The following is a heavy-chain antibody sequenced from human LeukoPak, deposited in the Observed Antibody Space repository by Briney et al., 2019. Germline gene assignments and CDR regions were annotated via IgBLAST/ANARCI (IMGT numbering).Heavy chain of an antibody. CDR2: IYYSGST. Sequence: SETLSLTCTVSGGSISSSSYYWGWIRQPPGKGLEWIGSIYYSGSTYYNPSLKSRVTISVDTSKNQFSLKLSSVTAADTAVYYCARAETMIVVVITLDYFDYWGQGTLVTVSS. CDR3: ARAETMIVVVITLDYFDY. J-gene: IGHJ4*02. D-gene: IGHD3-22*01. CDR1: GGSISSSSYY. V-gene: IGHV4-39*01.